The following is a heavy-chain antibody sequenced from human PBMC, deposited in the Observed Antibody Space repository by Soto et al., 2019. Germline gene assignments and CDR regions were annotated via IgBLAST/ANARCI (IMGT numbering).Heavy chain of an antibody. CDR3: AREIQVRRPDTSLPEVVITTPFDY. CDR2: ISAYNGNT. D-gene: IGHD3-22*01. CDR1: GYTFTSYG. V-gene: IGHV1-18*01. Sequence: ASVKVSCKASGYTFTSYGISWVRQAPGQGLEWMGWISAYNGNTNYAQKLQGRVTMTTDTSTSTAYMELSSLRSDDTAVYYCAREIQVRRPDTSLPEVVITTPFDYWGQGTLVTVSS. J-gene: IGHJ4*02.